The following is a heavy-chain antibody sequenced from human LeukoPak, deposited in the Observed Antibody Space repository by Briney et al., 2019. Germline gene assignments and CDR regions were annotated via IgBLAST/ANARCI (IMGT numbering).Heavy chain of an antibody. CDR3: ARHRTIYYDSSGYWV. D-gene: IGHD3-22*01. CDR1: GGSIRRRSYY. Sequence: KTSETLSLTCTVSGGSIRRRSYYWGWIRQPPGKGLEWIVSMYYSGSTYYNPSLKSRVTISVDTSKNQFSLKLSSATAADTAVYYCARHRTIYYDSSGYWVWGQGTLVTVSS. J-gene: IGHJ4*02. CDR2: MYYSGST. V-gene: IGHV4-39*01.